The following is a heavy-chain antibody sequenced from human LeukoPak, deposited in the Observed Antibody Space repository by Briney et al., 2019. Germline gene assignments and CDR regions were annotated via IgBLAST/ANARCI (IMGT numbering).Heavy chain of an antibody. CDR2: ISYDGSNE. V-gene: IGHV3-30*18. CDR1: GFTYSSYG. D-gene: IGHD3-16*01. J-gene: IGHJ4*02. CDR3: AKVGGYGGYPYFDY. Sequence: GGSLRLSCPASGFTYSSYGGHWLRQAPGKGLEWVALISYDGSNEYYADSVKGRFTISRDNSKNTLYLQMNSLKAEDTAVYYCAKVGGYGGYPYFDYWGQGTLVTVSP.